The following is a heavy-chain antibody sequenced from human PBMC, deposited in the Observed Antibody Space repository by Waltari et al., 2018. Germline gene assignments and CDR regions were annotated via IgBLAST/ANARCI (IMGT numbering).Heavy chain of an antibody. D-gene: IGHD3-16*01. CDR2: LYSAGHT. V-gene: IGHV3-53*01. CDR3: ARDLVHYFDY. J-gene: IGHJ4*02. CDR1: GLTIIDNY. Sequence: EVQLVESGGGLIQPGGSLRLSRAASGLTIIDNYMTWVRQAPGKGLEWVSVLYSAGHTYYADSVKGRFTISRDSSKNTLYLQMNSLRTEDTAVYYCARDLVHYFDYWGQGTLVTVSS.